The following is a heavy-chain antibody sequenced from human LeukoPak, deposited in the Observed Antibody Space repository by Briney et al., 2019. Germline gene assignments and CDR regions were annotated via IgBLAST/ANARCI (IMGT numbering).Heavy chain of an antibody. D-gene: IGHD6-6*01. J-gene: IGHJ5*02. CDR2: INHSGST. V-gene: IGHV4-34*01. CDR3: AREGVRSSSLGWFDP. Sequence: PSETLSLTCAVYGGSFSGYYWSWIRQPPGKGLEWIGEINHSGSTNYNPSLKSRVTISVDTSKNQFSLKLSSATAADTAVYYCAREGVRSSSLGWFDPWGQGTLVTVSS. CDR1: GGSFSGYY.